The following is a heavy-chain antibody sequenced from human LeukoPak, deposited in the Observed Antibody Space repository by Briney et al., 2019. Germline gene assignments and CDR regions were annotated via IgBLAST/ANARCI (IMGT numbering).Heavy chain of an antibody. Sequence: GGSLRLSCAASGFTFSGSAMHWVRQASGKGLEWVGRIRSKANSYATAYAASVKGRFTISRDDSKNTAYLQMNSLKTEDTAVYYCTGTTVTKXXXXXFDIWGQGXMVTVS. J-gene: IGHJ3*02. CDR2: IRSKANSYAT. CDR1: GFTFSGSA. V-gene: IGHV3-73*01. CDR3: TGTTVTKXXXXXFDI. D-gene: IGHD4-17*01.